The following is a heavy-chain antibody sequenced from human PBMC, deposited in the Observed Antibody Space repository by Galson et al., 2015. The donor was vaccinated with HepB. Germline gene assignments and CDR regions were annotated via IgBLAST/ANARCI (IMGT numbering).Heavy chain of an antibody. J-gene: IGHJ6*02. V-gene: IGHV3-21*01. D-gene: IGHD3-9*01. Sequence: SLRLSCAASGFTFSSYSMNWVRQAPGKGPEWVSSISDRSVYISYADSVKGRFTISRDNAKNSLYLQMNSLRAEDTAVYYCARGPARYFDPAYFYGLDVWGQGTTVTVSS. CDR1: GFTFSSYS. CDR2: ISDRSVYI. CDR3: ARGPARYFDPAYFYGLDV.